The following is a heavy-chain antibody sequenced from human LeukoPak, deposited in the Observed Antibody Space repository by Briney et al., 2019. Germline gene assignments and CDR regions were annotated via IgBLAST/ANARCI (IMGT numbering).Heavy chain of an antibody. J-gene: IGHJ5*02. V-gene: IGHV4-4*09. CDR2: IYTSGST. D-gene: IGHD3-22*01. CDR1: GGSISSYY. Sequence: PSETLSLTCTVSGGSISSYYWSWIRQPPGKGLEWIGYIYTSGSTNYNPSLKSRVTISVDTSKNQFSLKLSSVTAADTAVYYCARHLTYYYDSGGYWTFDPWGQGALVTVSS. CDR3: ARHLTYYYDSGGYWTFDP.